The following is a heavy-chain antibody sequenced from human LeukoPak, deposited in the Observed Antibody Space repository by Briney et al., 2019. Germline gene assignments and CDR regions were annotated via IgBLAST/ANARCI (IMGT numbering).Heavy chain of an antibody. CDR2: LYSGGNT. Sequence: GGSLRLSCAASGFTVSSSYMSWVRQAPGKGLEWASILYSGGNTYYADSEKGRFTIARDNSRNTLYLQMNSLRAEDTAVYYCARRGSSWFDYWGQGTLVTVFS. CDR1: GFTVSSSY. J-gene: IGHJ4*02. V-gene: IGHV3-66*04. CDR3: ARRGSSWFDY. D-gene: IGHD6-13*01.